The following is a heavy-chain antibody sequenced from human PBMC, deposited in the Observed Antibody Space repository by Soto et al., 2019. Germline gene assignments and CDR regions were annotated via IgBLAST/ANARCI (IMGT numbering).Heavy chain of an antibody. J-gene: IGHJ5*02. V-gene: IGHV4-38-2*01. CDR2: IYHSGST. Sequence: SETLSLTCAVSGYSISSGYYWGWIRQPPGKGLEWIGSIYHSGSTYYNPSLKSRVTISVDTSKNQFSLKLSSVTAADTAVYYCARGRGGRSIAARPGDWLDPWGQGTLVTVSS. D-gene: IGHD6-6*01. CDR3: ARGRGGRSIAARPGDWLDP. CDR1: GYSISSGYY.